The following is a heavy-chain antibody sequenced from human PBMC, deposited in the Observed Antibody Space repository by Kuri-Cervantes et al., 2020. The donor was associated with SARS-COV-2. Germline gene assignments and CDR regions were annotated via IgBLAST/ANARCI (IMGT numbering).Heavy chain of an antibody. CDR1: GGTFSSYA. J-gene: IGHJ5*02. CDR3: ARGHTSSSWDNWFDP. CDR2: ISAYNGNT. V-gene: IGHV1-18*01. D-gene: IGHD6-13*01. Sequence: ASVKVSCKASGGTFSSYAISWVRQAPGQGLEWMGWISAYNGNTNYAQKLQGRVTMTTDTSTSTACMELRSLRSDDTAVYYCARGHTSSSWDNWFDPWGQGTLVTVSS.